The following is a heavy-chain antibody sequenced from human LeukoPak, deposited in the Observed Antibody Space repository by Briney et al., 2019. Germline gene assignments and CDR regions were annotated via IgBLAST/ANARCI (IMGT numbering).Heavy chain of an antibody. Sequence: SETLPLTCSVSGGSISSHYWSWIRQPPGKGLEWIGYIYHSGSTNYNPSLKSRVTISVDTSRNQFSLKLSSVTAADTAVYYCARVVSAAMFDYWAREPWSPSPQ. V-gene: IGHV4-59*11. CDR3: ARVVSAAMFDY. D-gene: IGHD6-13*01. J-gene: IGHJ4*02. CDR2: IYHSGST. CDR1: GGSISSHY.